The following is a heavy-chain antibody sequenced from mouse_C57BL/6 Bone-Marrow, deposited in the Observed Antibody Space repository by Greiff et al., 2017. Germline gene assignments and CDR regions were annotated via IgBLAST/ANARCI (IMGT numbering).Heavy chain of an antibody. Sequence: VQLQQSGAELARPGASVKLSCKASGYTFTSYGISWVKQRTGQGLEWIGEIYPRSGNTYYNEKFKGKATLTADKSSSTAYMELRSLTSEDSAVYFCARGMGYHYGSSYGYWGQGTTLTGSS. CDR3: ARGMGYHYGSSYGY. D-gene: IGHD1-1*01. CDR2: IYPRSGNT. J-gene: IGHJ2*01. CDR1: GYTFTSYG. V-gene: IGHV1-81*01.